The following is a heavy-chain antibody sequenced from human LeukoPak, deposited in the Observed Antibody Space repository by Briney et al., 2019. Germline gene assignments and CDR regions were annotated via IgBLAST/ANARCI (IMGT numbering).Heavy chain of an antibody. D-gene: IGHD3-22*01. CDR2: IYSGGST. V-gene: IGHV3-66*02. CDR3: ARDRLEYYHSSGYLVDY. Sequence: PGGSLRLSCAASGFTVSSNYMSWVRQAPGKGLEGVSVIYSGGSTYYADSVKGRFTISRDNSKNTLYLQMNSLRAEDTAVYYCARDRLEYYHSSGYLVDYWGQGTLVTVSS. CDR1: GFTVSSNY. J-gene: IGHJ4*02.